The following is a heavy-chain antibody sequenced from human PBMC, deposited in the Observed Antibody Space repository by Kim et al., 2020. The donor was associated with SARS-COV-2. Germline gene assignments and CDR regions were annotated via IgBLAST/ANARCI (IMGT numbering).Heavy chain of an antibody. CDR3: AREVYDSSGPLDY. J-gene: IGHJ4*02. V-gene: IGHV3-64*01. D-gene: IGHD3-22*01. Sequence: YANSVKGRFTISRDNSKNTLYLQMGSLRAEDMAVYYCAREVYDSSGPLDYWGQGTLVTVSS.